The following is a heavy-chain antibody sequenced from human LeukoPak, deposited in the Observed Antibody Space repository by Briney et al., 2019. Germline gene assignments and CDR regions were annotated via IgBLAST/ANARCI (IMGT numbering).Heavy chain of an antibody. D-gene: IGHD5-24*01. V-gene: IGHV4-59*01. CDR2: IYYSGST. CDR1: GGSISSYY. Sequence: SETLSLTCTVSGGSISSYYWSWIRQPPGKGLEWIGYIYYSGSTNYNPSLKSRVTISVGTSKNQFSLKLSSVTAADTAVYYCARRDGYNSYYFHYWGQGTLVTVSS. CDR3: ARRDGYNSYYFHY. J-gene: IGHJ4*02.